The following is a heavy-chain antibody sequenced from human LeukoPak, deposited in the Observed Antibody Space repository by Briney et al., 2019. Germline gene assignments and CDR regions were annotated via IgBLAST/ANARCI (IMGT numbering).Heavy chain of an antibody. CDR1: GFTFSSYG. CDR3: AKRYCSSTSCHTDY. V-gene: IGHV3-30*18. J-gene: IGHJ4*02. CDR2: ISYDGSNK. Sequence: PGGSLRLSCAASGFTFSSYGMHWVRQAPGKGLEWVAVISYDGSNKYYAVSVKGRFTISRDNSKNTLYLQMNSLRAEDTAVYYCAKRYCSSTSCHTDYWGQGTLVTVSS. D-gene: IGHD2-2*01.